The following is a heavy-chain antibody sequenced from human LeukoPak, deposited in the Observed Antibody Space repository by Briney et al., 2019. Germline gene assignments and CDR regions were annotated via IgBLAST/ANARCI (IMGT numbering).Heavy chain of an antibody. J-gene: IGHJ1*01. V-gene: IGHV4-30-4*08. CDR3: ARTTHYDFWSGPNAEYFQH. D-gene: IGHD3-3*01. Sequence: SQTLSLTCTVSGGSISSGDYYWSWIRQPPGKGLEWIGYIYYSGSTYYNPSLKSRVTISVDTSKNQFSLKLSSVTAADTAVYYCARTTHYDFWSGPNAEYFQHWGQGTLATVSS. CDR2: IYYSGST. CDR1: GGSISSGDYY.